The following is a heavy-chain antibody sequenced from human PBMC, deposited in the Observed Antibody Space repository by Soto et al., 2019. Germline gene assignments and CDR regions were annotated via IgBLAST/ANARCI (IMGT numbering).Heavy chain of an antibody. D-gene: IGHD2-2*01. J-gene: IGHJ4*02. CDR2: IYPGDSDT. V-gene: IGHV5-51*01. CDR3: ARRSFGSSCPPPRYSDY. Sequence: GESLKISCKGSGYSFTSYWIGWVRQMPGKGLEWMGIIYPGDSDTRYSPSFQGQVTISADKSISTAYLQWSSLKASDTAMYYCARRSFGSSCPPPRYSDYSGPAPLLTLSS. CDR1: GYSFTSYW.